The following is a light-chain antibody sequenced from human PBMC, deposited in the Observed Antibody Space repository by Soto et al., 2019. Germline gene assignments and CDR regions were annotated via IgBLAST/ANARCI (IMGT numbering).Light chain of an antibody. CDR1: QNIRGW. J-gene: IGKJ2*01. CDR3: QQYKDYVYT. CDR2: EAS. Sequence: DIQMTQSPSTLSAFVGDRVTITCRASQNIRGWLAWYQQRPGKAPDLLIFEASRLEGGVPSRFSGSGSGTEFTLTIDSLQPDDFATYYCQQYKDYVYTFGQGTKVESK. V-gene: IGKV1-5*01.